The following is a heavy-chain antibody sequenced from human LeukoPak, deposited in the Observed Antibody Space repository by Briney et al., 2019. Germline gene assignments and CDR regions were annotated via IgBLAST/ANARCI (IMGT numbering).Heavy chain of an antibody. Sequence: AGGTLRLSCAASGFTFSTYGMSWVRQAPGKGLEWVSGISGSGGSRFYTDSVKGRFTISRDNSKNTLYLQMNSLRAEDTAVYYCAKDAPTSYSSGWPIDYWGQGTLVTVSS. CDR2: ISGSGGSR. V-gene: IGHV3-23*01. J-gene: IGHJ4*02. CDR3: AKDAPTSYSSGWPIDY. CDR1: GFTFSTYG. D-gene: IGHD6-19*01.